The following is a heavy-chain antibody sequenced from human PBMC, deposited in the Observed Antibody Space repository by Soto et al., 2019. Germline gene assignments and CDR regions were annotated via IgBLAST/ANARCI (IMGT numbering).Heavy chain of an antibody. D-gene: IGHD2-2*01. J-gene: IGHJ4*02. CDR2: ISYDGSNK. CDR3: ARGGFVVVPAANYYFDY. V-gene: IGHV3-30-3*01. Sequence: GGSLRLSCAASGFTFSSYAMHWVRQAPGKGLEWVAVISYDGSNKYYADSVKGRFTISRDNSKNTLYLQMNSLRAEDTAVYYCARGGFVVVPAANYYFDYWGQGTLVTVSS. CDR1: GFTFSSYA.